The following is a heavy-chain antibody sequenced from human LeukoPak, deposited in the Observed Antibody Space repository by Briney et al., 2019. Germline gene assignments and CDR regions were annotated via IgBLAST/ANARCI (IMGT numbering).Heavy chain of an antibody. Sequence: GGTLRLSCAASGFALEHYAMTWIRQAPGKGLEWVSGINDRGDDTFYADSVKGRFTVSRDNSKNTLYLQMNSLRVEDTATYYCGRGGWISAGRFDPWGQGTLVTVSA. J-gene: IGHJ5*02. D-gene: IGHD2-15*01. CDR3: GRGGWISAGRFDP. V-gene: IGHV3-23*01. CDR1: GFALEHYA. CDR2: INDRGDDT.